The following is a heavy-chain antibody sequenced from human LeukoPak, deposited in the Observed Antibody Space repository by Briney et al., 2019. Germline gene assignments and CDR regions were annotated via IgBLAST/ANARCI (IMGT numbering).Heavy chain of an antibody. D-gene: IGHD5-12*01. J-gene: IGHJ4*02. CDR3: ARRGGYSGYEQV. V-gene: IGHV4-39*01. CDR2: ISYSGTT. Sequence: SETLSLTCTVSGASISSSRYYWGWIRQPPGKGLEWIGSISYSGTTYYNPSLKSRVTISVDTSRNQFSLSLSSVTAADTAVYYCARRGGYSGYEQVWGQGTLVTVSS. CDR1: GASISSSRYY.